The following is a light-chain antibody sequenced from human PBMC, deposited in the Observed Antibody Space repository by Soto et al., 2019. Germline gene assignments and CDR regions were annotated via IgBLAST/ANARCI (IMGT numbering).Light chain of an antibody. CDR1: QSISNY. V-gene: IGKV1-39*01. CDR3: QQSYRTART. CDR2: AAS. J-gene: IGKJ1*01. Sequence: DIQMTQSPSSLSASVGDRVTITCRASQSISNYLNWYQQKPGKAPKLLMYAASSLQSGVPSRFGGSGSGTEFTLTMSSLQPEDFASYYCQQSYRTARTFGQGTKVEIK.